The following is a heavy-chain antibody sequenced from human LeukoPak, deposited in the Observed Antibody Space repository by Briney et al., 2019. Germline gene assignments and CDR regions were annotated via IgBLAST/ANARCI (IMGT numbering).Heavy chain of an antibody. D-gene: IGHD1-14*01. CDR1: GFTFNSYA. Sequence: GGSLRLSCAASGFTFNSYAMSWVRQAPGKGLEWVSSISGSGDSTYYADSVKGRFTTSRANSKNTLYLQMNSLRAEDTAIYYCAKGMNNAPEHWGQGTLVTVSS. CDR3: AKGMNNAPEH. CDR2: ISGSGDST. V-gene: IGHV3-23*01. J-gene: IGHJ1*01.